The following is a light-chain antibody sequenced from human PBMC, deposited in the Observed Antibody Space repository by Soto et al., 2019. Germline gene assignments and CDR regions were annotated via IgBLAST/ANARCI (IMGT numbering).Light chain of an antibody. J-gene: IGLJ1*01. CDR3: SSFTGTTTLEV. Sequence: QSALTQPASVSGSPGQSITISCTGTSSDVGAYKYVSWYQQHPGKVPKLIIYGVSNRPSGVSNRFSGSKSGNTAFLTISGLQPEDEADYYCSSFTGTTTLEVFGTGTKLTVL. CDR1: SSDVGAYKY. CDR2: GVS. V-gene: IGLV2-14*03.